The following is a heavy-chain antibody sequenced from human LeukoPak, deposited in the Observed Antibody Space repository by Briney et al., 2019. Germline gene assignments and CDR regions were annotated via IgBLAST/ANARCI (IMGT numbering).Heavy chain of an antibody. D-gene: IGHD3-22*01. V-gene: IGHV4-61*02. CDR1: AGSINSGDYY. J-gene: IGHJ3*02. CDR2: IYSPRTS. CDR3: ARGIGTSYDSSRDAFDI. Sequence: SQTLSLTCTVSAGSINSGDYYWSWIRQPAGKGLEWIGRIYSPRTSYNYNPSLKSRVTISIDTSKNQFSLKLTSVTAADTAVYYCARGIGTSYDSSRDAFDIWGQGTMVTVSS.